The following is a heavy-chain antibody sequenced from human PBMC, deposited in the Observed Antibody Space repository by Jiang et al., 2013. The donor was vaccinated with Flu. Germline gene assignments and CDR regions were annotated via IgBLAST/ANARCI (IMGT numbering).Heavy chain of an antibody. CDR2: INHSGST. CDR3: ARDRGGLGITMVRLDY. Sequence: ALLKPSETLSLTCAVYGGSFSGYYWSWIRQPPGKGLEWIGEINHSGSTNYNPSLKSRVTISVDTSKNQFSLKLSSVTAADTAVYYCARDRGGLGITMVRLDYWGQGTLVTVSS. J-gene: IGHJ4*02. V-gene: IGHV4-34*01. D-gene: IGHD3-10*01. CDR1: GGSFSGYY.